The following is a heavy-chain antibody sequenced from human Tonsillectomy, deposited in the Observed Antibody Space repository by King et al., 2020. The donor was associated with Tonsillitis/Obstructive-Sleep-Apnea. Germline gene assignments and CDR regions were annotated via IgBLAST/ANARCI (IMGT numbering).Heavy chain of an antibody. J-gene: IGHJ3*02. CDR3: ARRGWGSMWGGAFDI. V-gene: IGHV5-51*01. D-gene: IGHD1-26*01. CDR1: GYSFTSYW. CDR2: IYPGDSDT. Sequence: VPLVESGAEVKTPGESLNISCKGSGYSFTSYWIGWVRQMPGKGLEWMGIIYPGDSDTRYSPSFQGQVTISADKSISTAYLQWSSLKASDTAMYYCARRGWGSMWGGAFDIWGQGTMVTVSS.